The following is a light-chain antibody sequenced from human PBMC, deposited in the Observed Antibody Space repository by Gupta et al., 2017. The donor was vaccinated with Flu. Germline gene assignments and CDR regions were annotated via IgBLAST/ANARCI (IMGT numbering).Light chain of an antibody. J-gene: IGLJ3*02. CDR3: CSYAGSSAWV. V-gene: IGLV2-23*01. CDR2: EGS. CDR1: SSDVGSYNL. Sequence: QSALTQPPSVSGSPGQSITISCTGTSSDVGSYNLVSWYQQHPGKAPKLMIYEGSERPSGVSNRFSGSKSGNTASLTISGLQAEDEADYYCCSYAGSSAWVFGGGTTLTVL.